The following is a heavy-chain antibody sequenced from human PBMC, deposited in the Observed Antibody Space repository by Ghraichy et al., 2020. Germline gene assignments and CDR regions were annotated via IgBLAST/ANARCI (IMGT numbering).Heavy chain of an antibody. CDR1: GFTVSSKY. CDR3: ASRPGGDHFLFDY. V-gene: IGHV3-53*01. Sequence: GGSLRLSCAASGFTVSSKYMSWIRQAPGKGLEWVSVIYSGGNTYYAESVKGRFTISRDNSKNTLYLQMNSLSGEDTAVYYCASRPGGDHFLFDYWGQGALVTVSS. D-gene: IGHD4-17*01. CDR2: IYSGGNT. J-gene: IGHJ4*02.